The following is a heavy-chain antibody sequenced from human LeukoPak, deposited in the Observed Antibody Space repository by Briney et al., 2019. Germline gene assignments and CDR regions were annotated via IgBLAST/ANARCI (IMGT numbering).Heavy chain of an antibody. D-gene: IGHD5-18*01. J-gene: IGHJ6*03. V-gene: IGHV4-59*01. Sequence: SETLSLTCTVSGGSISSYYWSWIRQPPGKGLEWIGYIYYSGSTNYNPSLKSRVTISVDTSKNQFSLKLSSVTAADTAVYYCARERGRSYGSVPYYYYMDVWGKGTTVTVSS. CDR3: ARERGRSYGSVPYYYYMDV. CDR2: IYYSGST. CDR1: GGSISSYY.